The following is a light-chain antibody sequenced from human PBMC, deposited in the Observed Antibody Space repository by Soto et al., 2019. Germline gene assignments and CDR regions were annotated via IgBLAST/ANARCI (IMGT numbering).Light chain of an antibody. CDR1: SGSIAASY. V-gene: IGLV6-57*01. J-gene: IGLJ2*01. CDR2: EDD. CDR3: QSYASDGQPVV. Sequence: NFMLTQPHSVSESPGQKVTISCTRSSGSIAASYVQWYQQRPGSYPTTVIYEDDRRPTGVPDRFSASIDISSNSASLTISGLETDDEADDYCQSYASDGQPVVFGGGTKLTVL.